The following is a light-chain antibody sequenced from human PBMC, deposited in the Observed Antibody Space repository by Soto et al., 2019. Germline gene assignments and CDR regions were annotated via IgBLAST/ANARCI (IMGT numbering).Light chain of an antibody. CDR2: GAS. Sequence: EIVMTQSPATLSVSPGERATLSCRASQSVSSNLAWYQQKPGQAPRLLIYGASTRATGIPARFSGSGSGTEFTLTISSLQSEDFAIYFCQQYNNWPPDRTFGQGTKVXXK. CDR1: QSVSSN. V-gene: IGKV3-15*01. CDR3: QQYNNWPPDRT. J-gene: IGKJ1*01.